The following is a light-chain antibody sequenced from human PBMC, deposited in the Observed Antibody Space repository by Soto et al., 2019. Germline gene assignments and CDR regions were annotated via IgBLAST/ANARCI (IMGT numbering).Light chain of an antibody. CDR2: GAS. Sequence: DIQMTQSPSSLFASVGDRVTITCRASQGISTFLHWYQQRPGKAPSLLIYGASNLQSGVPSRFSGRGSDTEFSLTIITLQPEDVATYYCQHARTAPRTFGQGTKVEIK. J-gene: IGKJ1*01. CDR3: QHARTAPRT. CDR1: QGISTF. V-gene: IGKV1-39*01.